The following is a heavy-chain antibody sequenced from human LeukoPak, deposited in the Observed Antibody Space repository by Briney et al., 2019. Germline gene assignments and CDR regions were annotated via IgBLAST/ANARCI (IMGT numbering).Heavy chain of an antibody. CDR1: GGSFSGYY. V-gene: IGHV4-34*01. D-gene: IGHD5-12*01. J-gene: IGHJ4*02. CDR2: IDHSGST. Sequence: SETLSLTCAVYGGSFSGYYWSWVRQPPVKGLEWIGEIDHSGSTNYNPSLKSRVTILVDTSKNQFSLKLSSVTAADTAVYYCARWPLLWGQGTLVTVSS. CDR3: ARWPLL.